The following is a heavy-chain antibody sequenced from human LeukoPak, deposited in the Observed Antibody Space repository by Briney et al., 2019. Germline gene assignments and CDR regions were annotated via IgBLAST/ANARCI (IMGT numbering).Heavy chain of an antibody. V-gene: IGHV1-18*01. Sequence: ASVKVSCKASGYTFTSYGISWVRQAPGQGLEWMGWISAYNGNTNYAQKFQGRVTMTRDTSISTAYMELSRLRSDDTAVYYCARDWTAMGSFDYWGQGTLVTVSS. CDR1: GYTFTSYG. D-gene: IGHD5-18*01. CDR3: ARDWTAMGSFDY. J-gene: IGHJ4*02. CDR2: ISAYNGNT.